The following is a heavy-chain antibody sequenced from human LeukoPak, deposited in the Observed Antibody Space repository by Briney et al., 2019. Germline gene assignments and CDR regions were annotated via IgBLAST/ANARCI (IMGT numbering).Heavy chain of an antibody. J-gene: IGHJ6*03. CDR3: ARIYSGYDYYYYYYYYMDV. CDR1: GFTFTSYN. Sequence: NPGGSLGLSCAASGFTFTSYNMNWVRQAPGKGLEWVSSITSSSSYIYYADSVKGRFTISRDNAKNSLYLQMDSLRVEDTAVYYCARIYSGYDYYYYYYYYMDVWGKGTTVTISS. D-gene: IGHD5-12*01. CDR2: ITSSSSYI. V-gene: IGHV3-21*06.